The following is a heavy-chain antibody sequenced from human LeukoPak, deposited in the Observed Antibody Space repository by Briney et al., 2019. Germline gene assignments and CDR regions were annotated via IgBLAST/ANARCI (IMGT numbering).Heavy chain of an antibody. CDR1: GGPISSYY. CDR3: ARSYGEWEPTYFDY. V-gene: IGHV4-59*01. J-gene: IGHJ4*02. CDR2: IYYSGST. Sequence: SETLSLNCTVSGGPISSYYWSWIRQPPGKGLEWIGHIYYSGSTNYNPSLKSRVTISVDTSKNQFSLKLSSVTAADTAVYYCARSYGEWEPTYFDYWGQGTLVTVSS. D-gene: IGHD1-26*01.